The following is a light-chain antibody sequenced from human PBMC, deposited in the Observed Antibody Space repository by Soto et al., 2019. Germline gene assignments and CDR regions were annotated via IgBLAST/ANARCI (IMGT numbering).Light chain of an antibody. CDR2: DAS. V-gene: IGKV1-5*01. CDR3: QHYKSYPIT. J-gene: IGKJ5*01. Sequence: DIQMTQSPSTLSASVGDRVTITCRASQSISGWLAWYQQKPGKAPNLLIYDASSLESGVPSRFSGSRSGTEFTLTIICLQPADFATYYCQHYKSYPITFGHGTRLEIK. CDR1: QSISGW.